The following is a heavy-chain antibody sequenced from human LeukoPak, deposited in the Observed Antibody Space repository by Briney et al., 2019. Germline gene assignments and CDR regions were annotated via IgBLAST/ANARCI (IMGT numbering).Heavy chain of an antibody. V-gene: IGHV1-69*02. Sequence: ASXKVSCKASGGTFVSYTISWVGRAPGQGLEWMGRIIPILGIANYAQKFQGRGTITADKSTSTAHMELSSLRSEDTAVYYCASCYGPDAFDIWGQGTMVTVSS. CDR2: IIPILGIA. CDR3: ASCYGPDAFDI. CDR1: GGTFVSYT. J-gene: IGHJ3*02. D-gene: IGHD5-18*01.